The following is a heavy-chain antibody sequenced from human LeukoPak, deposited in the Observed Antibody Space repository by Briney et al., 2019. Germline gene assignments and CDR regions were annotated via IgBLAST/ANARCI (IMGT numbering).Heavy chain of an antibody. CDR3: ARQIASAGTAGFDF. CDR1: GGSISSYY. Sequence: SETLSLTCTVSGGSISSYYWSWIRQPAGKGLDWIGRIYSTGSTNYNPSLKSRVTMSVDTSKNQFSLRLRSVTAADTAVYYCARQIASAGTAGFDFWGQGALVTVSS. CDR2: IYSTGST. D-gene: IGHD6-13*01. V-gene: IGHV4-4*07. J-gene: IGHJ4*02.